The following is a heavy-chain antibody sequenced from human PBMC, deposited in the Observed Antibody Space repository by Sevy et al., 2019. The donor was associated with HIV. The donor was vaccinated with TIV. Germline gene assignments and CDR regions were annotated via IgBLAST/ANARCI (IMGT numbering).Heavy chain of an antibody. J-gene: IGHJ4*02. V-gene: IGHV3-33*01. CDR3: ARGGDFNDRSAKRDFDY. CDR1: GFTFSNYG. CDR2: IWNDGSNK. D-gene: IGHD3-22*01. Sequence: GGSLRLSCAASGFTFSNYGMHWVRQAPGKGLEGVAVIWNDGSNKYYADSVKGRFTISRDNSKNTLYLQMNSLGVEETVMYFCARGGDFNDRSAKRDFDYWGQGTLVTVSS.